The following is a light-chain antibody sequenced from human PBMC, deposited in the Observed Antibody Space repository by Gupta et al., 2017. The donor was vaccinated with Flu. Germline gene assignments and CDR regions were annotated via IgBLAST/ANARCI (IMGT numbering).Light chain of an antibody. CDR2: TNN. J-gene: IGLJ3*02. CDR3: AAWDDSLGGWV. V-gene: IGLV1-44*01. Sequence: LPTYPPSVSGTPRPSGPISCPGSSSDVGSNSVNWYQQFPGAAPRLLIYTNNQRPSGVPDRFSGSKSGTSASLAISGLQSKDEAAYYCAAWDDSLGGWVFGGGTKLTVL. CDR1: SSDVGSNS.